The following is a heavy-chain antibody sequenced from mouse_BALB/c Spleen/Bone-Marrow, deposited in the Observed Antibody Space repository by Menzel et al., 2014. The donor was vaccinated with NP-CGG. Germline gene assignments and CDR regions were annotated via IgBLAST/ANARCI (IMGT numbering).Heavy chain of an antibody. Sequence: EVQLVESGGGLVKSGGSLKLSCAASGFTFNSYGMSWVRQTPEKRLEWVATISGGGSYTFYPDSVKGRFTISRDNAKNNLYLQRGCLRSKDRALYDCERLAYYDQTEVSFVTGGQGPLVTVPA. CDR2: ISGGGSYT. CDR3: ERLAYYDQTEVSFVT. D-gene: IGHD2-4*01. CDR1: GFTFNSYG. V-gene: IGHV5-9-2*01. J-gene: IGHJ3*01.